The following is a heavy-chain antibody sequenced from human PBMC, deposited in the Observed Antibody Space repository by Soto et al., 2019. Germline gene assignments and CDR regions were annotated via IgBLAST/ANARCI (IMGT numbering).Heavy chain of an antibody. Sequence: PSETLSLTCAGSGGTISSGGYSWCRLLQPKGKGLVWIGYLYTCGSTYYNPALKSRVTISIDRSKNQFSLKLSSVTAADTAVYYCAGVPDYWGQGILVTVSS. V-gene: IGHV4-30-2*01. CDR1: GGTISSGGYS. CDR3: AGVPDY. CDR2: LYTCGST. J-gene: IGHJ4*02. D-gene: IGHD2-2*01.